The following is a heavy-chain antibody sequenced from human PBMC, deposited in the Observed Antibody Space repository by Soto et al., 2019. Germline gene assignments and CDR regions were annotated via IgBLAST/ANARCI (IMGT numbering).Heavy chain of an antibody. Sequence: PGGSLRLSCAASRFTFRSYAMSWVRQAPGKGLEWVSAISGSGGSTYYADSVKGRFSISRDNSKNTLYLQMNSLRAEDTAVYFCAKGTCSGGTCYFDFWGRGTLVTVSS. CDR2: ISGSGGST. D-gene: IGHD2-15*01. CDR1: RFTFRSYA. CDR3: AKGTCSGGTCYFDF. V-gene: IGHV3-23*01. J-gene: IGHJ4*02.